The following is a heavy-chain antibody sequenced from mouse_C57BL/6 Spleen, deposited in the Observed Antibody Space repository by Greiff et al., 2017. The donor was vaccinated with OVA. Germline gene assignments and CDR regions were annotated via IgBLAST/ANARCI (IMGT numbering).Heavy chain of an antibody. CDR2: IDPEDGET. D-gene: IGHD1-1*01. J-gene: IGHJ4*01. CDR3: ASPTVVAPYTMDY. V-gene: IGHV14-2*01. Sequence: VQLQQPGAELVKPGASVKLSCTASGFNIKDYYMHWVKQRTEQGLEWIGRIDPEDGETKYAPKFQGKATITADTSSNTAYLQLSSLTSEDTAVYYCASPTVVAPYTMDYWGQGTSVTVSS. CDR1: GFNIKDYY.